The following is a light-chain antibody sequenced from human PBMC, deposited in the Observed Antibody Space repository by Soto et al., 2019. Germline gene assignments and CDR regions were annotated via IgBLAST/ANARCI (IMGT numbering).Light chain of an antibody. J-gene: IGKJ2*01. V-gene: IGKV3-20*01. Sequence: EVVLTQSPGTLSLSPGESATLSCRASQSVSNNYFAWYQQKPGQAPRLLIFGSSDRATGIPDRFSGSGSGTDFTLTISRLEPEDFEVYYCHQYGSSPPYTFGQGTKLEIK. CDR3: HQYGSSPPYT. CDR1: QSVSNNY. CDR2: GSS.